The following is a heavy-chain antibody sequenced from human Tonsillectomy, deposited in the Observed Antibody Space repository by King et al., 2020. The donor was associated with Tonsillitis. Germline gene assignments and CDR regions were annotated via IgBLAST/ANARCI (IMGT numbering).Heavy chain of an antibody. CDR1: GYTFTSYG. J-gene: IGHJ4*02. CDR3: ARGLGYGYDH. D-gene: IGHD5-18*01. CDR2: INNQHGNT. Sequence: QLVQSGAEVKKPGASVKVSCKASGYTFTSYGLGWVRQAPGQGPEWMGWINNQHGNTNYAQKFQGRVTMTTDTSTSTAYMELRSLRSDDTALYYCARGLGYGYDHWVQGTLVTVSS. V-gene: IGHV1-18*01.